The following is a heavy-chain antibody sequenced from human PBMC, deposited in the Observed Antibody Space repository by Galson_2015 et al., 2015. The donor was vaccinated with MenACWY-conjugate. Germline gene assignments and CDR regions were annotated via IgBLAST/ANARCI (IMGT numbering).Heavy chain of an antibody. CDR2: ISYDGDNE. D-gene: IGHD6-13*01. V-gene: IGHV3-30*18. CDR3: AKIRSAVYSSSWYYYYGMDV. Sequence: CAASGFTFRTYGMHWVRQAPGKGLEWVAVISYDGDNEYYADSVKGRFTISGDNSKNTLYLQMNSLRAEDTAVYYCAKIRSAVYSSSWYYYYGMDVWGQGTTVTVSS. J-gene: IGHJ6*02. CDR1: GFTFRTYG.